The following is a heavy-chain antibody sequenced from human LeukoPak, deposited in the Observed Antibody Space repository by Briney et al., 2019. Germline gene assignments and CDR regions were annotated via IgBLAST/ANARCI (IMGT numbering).Heavy chain of an antibody. Sequence: GGSLKISLKGSGYRFTNYWIGWGRPRPGKGMEGMGIIYPGEWDTRYSPSFQGQVTISADKSINTAYLQWSSLQASDTAIYYCARGYSYGYAPYFDSWGQGALVTVSS. CDR2: IYPGEWDT. D-gene: IGHD5-18*01. CDR1: GYRFTNYW. J-gene: IGHJ4*02. V-gene: IGHV5-51*01. CDR3: ARGYSYGYAPYFDS.